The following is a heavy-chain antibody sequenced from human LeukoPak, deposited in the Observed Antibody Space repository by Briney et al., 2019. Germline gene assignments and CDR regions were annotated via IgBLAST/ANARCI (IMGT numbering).Heavy chain of an antibody. V-gene: IGHV4-34*01. CDR3: ARTEESGYSYRYFGYYYYMDV. J-gene: IGHJ6*03. Sequence: SETLSLTCAVYGGSFSGYYWSWIRQPPGKGLEWIGEINHSGSTNYNPSLKSRVTISVDTSKNQFSLKLSSVTAADTAVYYCARTEESGYSYRYFGYYYYMDVWGKGTTVTVSS. D-gene: IGHD5-18*01. CDR1: GGSFSGYY. CDR2: INHSGST.